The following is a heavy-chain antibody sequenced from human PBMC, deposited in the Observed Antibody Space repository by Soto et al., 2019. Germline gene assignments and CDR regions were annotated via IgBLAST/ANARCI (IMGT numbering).Heavy chain of an antibody. CDR3: AAEAYSGSYHWAYYCYAMDV. Sequence: SVKVSCKASGFTFTSYAMRWVRQARGQRLEWIGWIVVGSGNTNYAQKFQERVTITRDMSTSTAYMELSSLRSEDTAVYYCAAEAYSGSYHWAYYCYAMDVWGQGTTVTGSS. CDR2: IVVGSGNT. V-gene: IGHV1-58*02. CDR1: GFTFTSYA. D-gene: IGHD1-26*01. J-gene: IGHJ6*02.